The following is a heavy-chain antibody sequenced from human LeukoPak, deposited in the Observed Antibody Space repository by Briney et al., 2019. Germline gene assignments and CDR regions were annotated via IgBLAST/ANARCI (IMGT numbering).Heavy chain of an antibody. CDR2: ISAYNGNT. V-gene: IGHV1-18*01. CDR1: GYTFTSYG. J-gene: IGHJ6*02. CDR3: AREGGGSGSYYLYYYYYGMDV. Sequence: ASVKVSCKASGYTFTSYGISWVRQAPGQGLEWMGWISAYNGNTNYAQKLQGRVTMTTDTSTSTAYMELKSLRSDDTAVYYCAREGGGSGSYYLYYYYYGMDVWGQGTTVTVSS. D-gene: IGHD3-10*01.